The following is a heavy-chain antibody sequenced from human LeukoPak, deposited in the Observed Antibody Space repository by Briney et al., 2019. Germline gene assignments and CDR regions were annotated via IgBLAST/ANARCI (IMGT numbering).Heavy chain of an antibody. D-gene: IGHD4-23*01. CDR1: GGSISSGGYS. Sequence: SETLSLTCAVSGGSISSGGYSWSWTRQPPGKGLEWIGYIYHSGSTYYNPSLKSRVTISVDRSKNQFSLKLSSVTAADTAVYYCAKDLPTPYFDYWGQGTLVTVSS. J-gene: IGHJ4*02. CDR2: IYHSGST. V-gene: IGHV4-30-2*01. CDR3: AKDLPTPYFDY.